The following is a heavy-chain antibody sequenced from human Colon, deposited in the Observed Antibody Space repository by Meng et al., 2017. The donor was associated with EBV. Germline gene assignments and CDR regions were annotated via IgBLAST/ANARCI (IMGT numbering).Heavy chain of an antibody. CDR1: GGSFSGYV. Sequence: HVRLKELGAGLFKPSGTLSLTCTVNGGSFSGYVWSWVRQPPGKGMEWIGEVSHPGSANYNPSLKSRVTISVDASEKQFSLRLTSVTAADSAVYYCARVPTTGYKDHWGQGTLVTVFS. CDR3: ARVPTTGYKDH. V-gene: IGHV4-34*01. J-gene: IGHJ4*02. D-gene: IGHD3-9*01. CDR2: VSHPGSA.